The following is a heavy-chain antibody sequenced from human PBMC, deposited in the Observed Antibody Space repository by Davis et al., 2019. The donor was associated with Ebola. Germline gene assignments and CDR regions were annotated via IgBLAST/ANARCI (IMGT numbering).Heavy chain of an antibody. CDR3: AREMIVVVVAANDFGYYYGMDV. Sequence: AASVKVSCKASGYTFTNYYMHWVRQAPGQGLEWMGWISAYNGGGKYAQNFQGRVTMTRDTSTSTVYMELSSLRSEDTAVYYCAREMIVVVVAANDFGYYYGMDVWGKGTTVTVSS. J-gene: IGHJ6*04. CDR1: GYTFTNYY. CDR2: ISAYNGGG. V-gene: IGHV1-2*02. D-gene: IGHD2-15*01.